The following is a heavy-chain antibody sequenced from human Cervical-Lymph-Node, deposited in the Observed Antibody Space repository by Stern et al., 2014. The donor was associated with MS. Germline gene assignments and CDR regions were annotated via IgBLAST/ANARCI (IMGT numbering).Heavy chain of an antibody. CDR1: GGTFSSYA. D-gene: IGHD4-11*01. V-gene: IGHV1-69*01. J-gene: IGHJ2*01. CDR3: ARDHHYSNYAYWYFDL. Sequence: VQLLESGAEVKKPGSSVKVSCKASGGTFSSYAISWVRQAPGQGLEWMGGIIPIFGTANYAQKFQGRVTITADESTSTAYMELSSLRSEDTAVYYCARDHHYSNYAYWYFDLWGRGTLVTVSS. CDR2: IIPIFGTA.